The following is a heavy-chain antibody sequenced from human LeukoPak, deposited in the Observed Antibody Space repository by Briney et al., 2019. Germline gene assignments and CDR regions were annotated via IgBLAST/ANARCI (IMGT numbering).Heavy chain of an antibody. V-gene: IGHV3-74*01. J-gene: IGHJ4*02. D-gene: IGHD6-19*01. CDR1: GFTFSSYW. CDR2: INSDGSST. CDR3: ARGYSSGWYRGFDY. Sequence: GGSLRLSCAASGFTFSSYWMHWVRQAPGKGLVWVSRINSDGSSTSYADSVKGRFTISRDNAKNTLYLQMNSLRAEDTAVYYCARGYSSGWYRGFDYWGQGTLVTVSS.